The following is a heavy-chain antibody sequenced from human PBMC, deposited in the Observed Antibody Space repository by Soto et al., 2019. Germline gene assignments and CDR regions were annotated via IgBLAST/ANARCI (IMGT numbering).Heavy chain of an antibody. CDR2: ISSSSSYI. Sequence: GVLRLSCAASGFTCSSYIMNWVRQAPGKGLEWVSSISSSSSYIYYADSVKGRFTISRDNAKNSLYLQMNSLRAEDTAVYYCARVGYLFGELQAWGQGTLVTVSS. V-gene: IGHV3-21*01. J-gene: IGHJ5*02. CDR3: ARVGYLFGELQA. CDR1: GFTCSSYI. D-gene: IGHD3-10*02.